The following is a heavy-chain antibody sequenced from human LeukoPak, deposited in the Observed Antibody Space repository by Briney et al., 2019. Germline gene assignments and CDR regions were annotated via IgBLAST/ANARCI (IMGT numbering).Heavy chain of an antibody. V-gene: IGHV4-39*01. Sequence: SETLSLTCTVSGGSISSSSYYWGCLRQPPGKGREGVGSIYYSGSTYYNPSLKSPVTISVDTSKNQFSLKLSSVTAADTAVYYCARFGYSSGWVYYYYMDVWGKGTTVTVSS. J-gene: IGHJ6*03. CDR2: IYYSGST. CDR3: ARFGYSSGWVYYYYMDV. CDR1: GGSISSSSYY. D-gene: IGHD6-19*01.